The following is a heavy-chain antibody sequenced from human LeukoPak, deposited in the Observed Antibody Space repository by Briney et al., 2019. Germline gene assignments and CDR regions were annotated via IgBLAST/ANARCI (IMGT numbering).Heavy chain of an antibody. Sequence: GGSLRLSYAVSGLTFNNYAMSWVRQAPGKGLEWVSAISKSGDHTYYAASAKGRFTIYRDNSKNTQYLQMNSLRAEDTAVYYCATSWGPDTSAFRWGRDGMDVWGQGTTVIVS. J-gene: IGHJ6*02. D-gene: IGHD3-16*01. CDR2: ISKSGDHT. CDR1: GLTFNNYA. CDR3: ATSWGPDTSAFRWGRDGMDV. V-gene: IGHV3-23*01.